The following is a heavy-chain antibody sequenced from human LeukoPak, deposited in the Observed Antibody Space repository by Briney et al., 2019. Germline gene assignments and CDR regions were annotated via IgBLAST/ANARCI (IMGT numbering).Heavy chain of an antibody. J-gene: IGHJ6*03. Sequence: PSETLSLTCTVSGGSISSYYWSWIRQPAGKGLEWIGRIYTSGSTNYNPSLKSRVTMSVDTSKNQFSLKLSSVTAADTAVYYCARAGVYSSSWSHCYYYYYYMDVWGKGTTVTVSS. CDR1: GGSISSYY. D-gene: IGHD6-13*01. CDR2: IYTSGST. V-gene: IGHV4-4*07. CDR3: ARAGVYSSSWSHCYYYYYYMDV.